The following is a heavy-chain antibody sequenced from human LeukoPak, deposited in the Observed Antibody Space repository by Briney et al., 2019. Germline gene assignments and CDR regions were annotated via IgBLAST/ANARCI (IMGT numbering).Heavy chain of an antibody. D-gene: IGHD6-13*01. J-gene: IGHJ4*02. V-gene: IGHV3-23*01. CDR1: GFTFSSYA. CDR3: AKDPEEQQLVPLGYFDY. Sequence: GGSLRLSCAASGFTFSSYAMSWVRQAPGKGLEWVSAISGSGGSTYYADSMKGRFTISRDNSKNTLYLQMNSLRAEDTAVYYCAKDPEEQQLVPLGYFDYWGQGTLVTVSS. CDR2: ISGSGGST.